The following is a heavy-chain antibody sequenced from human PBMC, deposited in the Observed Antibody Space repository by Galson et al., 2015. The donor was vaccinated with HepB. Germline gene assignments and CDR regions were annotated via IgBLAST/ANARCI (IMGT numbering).Heavy chain of an antibody. D-gene: IGHD7-27*01. CDR2: ISGSGGST. J-gene: IGHJ6*03. CDR1: GFTFSSYA. Sequence: SLRLSCAASGFTFSSYAMSWVRQAPGKGLEWVSAISGSGGSTYYADSVKGRFTISRDNSKNTLYLQMNSLRAEDTAVDYCAEGREGLGSGYYYYVDVWGKGTTVTVSS. V-gene: IGHV3-23*01. CDR3: AEGREGLGSGYYYYVDV.